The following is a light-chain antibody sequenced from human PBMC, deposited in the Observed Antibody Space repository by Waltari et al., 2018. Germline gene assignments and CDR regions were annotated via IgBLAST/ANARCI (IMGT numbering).Light chain of an antibody. CDR3: SSYTSSSTLE. CDR1: SSDVGGYNY. CDR2: EVS. V-gene: IGLV2-14*01. Sequence: QSALTQPASVSGSPGQAITISCPGTSSDVGGYNYVSWYHQHPGKAPKLMIYEVSNRPSGVSNRFSGSKSGNTASLTISGLQAEDEADYYCSSYTSSSTLEFGGGTKLTVL. J-gene: IGLJ3*02.